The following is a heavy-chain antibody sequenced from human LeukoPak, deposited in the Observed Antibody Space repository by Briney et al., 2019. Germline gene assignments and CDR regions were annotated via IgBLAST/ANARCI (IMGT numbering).Heavy chain of an antibody. CDR1: GFTFSSYA. J-gene: IGHJ4*02. CDR2: ISYDGSNK. D-gene: IGHD4-17*01. Sequence: GGSLRLSCEASGFTFSSYAMHWVRQAPGKGLEWVAVISYDGSNKYYADSVKGRFTISRDNSKNTLYLQMNSLRAEDTAVYYCARDTTVTFRLFDYWGQGTLVTVSS. CDR3: ARDTTVTFRLFDY. V-gene: IGHV3-30*04.